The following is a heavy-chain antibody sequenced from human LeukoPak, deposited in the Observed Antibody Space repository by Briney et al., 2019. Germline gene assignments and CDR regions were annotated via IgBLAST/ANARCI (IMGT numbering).Heavy chain of an antibody. J-gene: IGHJ4*02. D-gene: IGHD4-17*01. CDR3: AKFATVTTSFDY. CDR2: ISYDGSNK. CDR1: GFTFSSYG. V-gene: IGHV3-30*18. Sequence: AGGSLRLSCAASGFTFSSYGMHWVRQAPGKGLEWVAVISYDGSNKYYADSVKGRFTISRDNSKNTLYLQMNSLRAEDTAVYYCAKFATVTTSFDYWGQGTLVTVSS.